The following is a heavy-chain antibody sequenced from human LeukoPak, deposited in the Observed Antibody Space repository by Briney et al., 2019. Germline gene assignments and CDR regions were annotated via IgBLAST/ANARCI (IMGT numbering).Heavy chain of an antibody. CDR2: IWYDGATE. CDR1: GFDFSTTG. D-gene: IGHD3-3*01. J-gene: IGHJ6*02. V-gene: IGHV3-33*01. CDR3: ARDRPGDYDFWSCYSPYYYYGMDV. Sequence: GGAPRISCAPSGFDFSTTGMHWVRQAPGKGLEGVAVIWYDGATEYYGNSVKGRFTISRDNTKNTVYLQMNSLGAEDTAVYYCARDRPGDYDFWSCYSPYYYYGMDVWGQGTTVTVSS.